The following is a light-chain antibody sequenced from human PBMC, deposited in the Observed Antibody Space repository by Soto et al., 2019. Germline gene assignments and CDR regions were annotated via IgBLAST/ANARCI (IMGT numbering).Light chain of an antibody. J-gene: IGLJ1*01. CDR1: SSDVGGYNY. CDR3: SSYAGSNKSV. CDR2: EVS. Sequence: QDALTQPRSASGSPGQSGTISCTGTSSDVGGYNYVSWYQQHPGKAPKLMIYEVSKRPSGVPDRFSGSKSGNTASLTVSGLQPEDEADYYCSSYAGSNKSVFGTGAKVTVL. V-gene: IGLV2-8*01.